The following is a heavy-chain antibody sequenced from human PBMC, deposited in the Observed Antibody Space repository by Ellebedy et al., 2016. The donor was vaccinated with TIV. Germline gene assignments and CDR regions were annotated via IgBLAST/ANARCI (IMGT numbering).Heavy chain of an antibody. J-gene: IGHJ3*02. Sequence: ASVKVSCKASGYTFTDYYMHWVRQAPGQGLEWMGWINAGNGNTKYSQKFQGRVTMTRDTSISTAYMELSRLRSDDTAVYYCARDNSGYEGTAFDIWGQGTMVTVSS. CDR1: GYTFTDYY. CDR3: ARDNSGYEGTAFDI. V-gene: IGHV1-2*02. CDR2: INAGNGNT. D-gene: IGHD5-12*01.